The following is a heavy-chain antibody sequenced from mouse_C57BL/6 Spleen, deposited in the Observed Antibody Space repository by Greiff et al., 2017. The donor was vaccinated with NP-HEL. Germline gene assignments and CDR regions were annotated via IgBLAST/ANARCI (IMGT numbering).Heavy chain of an antibody. CDR1: GYAFSSSW. CDR2: IYPGDGDT. D-gene: IGHD1-1*01. V-gene: IGHV1-82*01. J-gene: IGHJ3*01. CDR3: ATYYYGSSYLAY. Sequence: VQLQQSGPELVKPGASVKISCKASGYAFSSSWMNWVKQRPGKGLEWIGRIYPGDGDTNYNGKFKGKATLTADKSSSTAYMQLSSLTSEDSAVYFCATYYYGSSYLAYWGQGTLVTVSA.